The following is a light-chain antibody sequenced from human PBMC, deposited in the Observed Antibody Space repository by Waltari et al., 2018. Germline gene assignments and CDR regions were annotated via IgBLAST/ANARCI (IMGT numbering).Light chain of an antibody. V-gene: IGKV3-15*01. CDR3: QQYDKWPYT. CDR1: QDFNRN. CDR2: GAS. Sequence: EIVMTQSPATLSVSPGERAPVPCRPSQDFNRNLAWYKQKHGQAPRLLSYGASTRATGTPARFSGSASGTEFTLTISSLQSEDFAIYYCQQYDKWPYTFGQGTKLEIK. J-gene: IGKJ2*01.